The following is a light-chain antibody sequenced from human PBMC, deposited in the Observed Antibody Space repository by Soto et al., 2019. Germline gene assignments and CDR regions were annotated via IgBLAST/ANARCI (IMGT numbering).Light chain of an antibody. CDR2: TDS. V-gene: IGLV1-47*02. CDR3: AAWDDSLSGRV. CDR1: NSNIGGNY. Sequence: QPVLTQPPSASGTPGQRVTISCSGSNSNIGGNYVFWYQQLPGTAPKLLIYTDSHRPSGVPDRFSGSKSGTSASLAINGLRSEDEADYYCAAWDDSLSGRVFGGGTQLTVL. J-gene: IGLJ3*02.